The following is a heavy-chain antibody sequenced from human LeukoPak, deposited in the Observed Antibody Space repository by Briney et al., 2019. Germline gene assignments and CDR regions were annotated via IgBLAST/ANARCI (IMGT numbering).Heavy chain of an antibody. Sequence: GGSLRLSCAASGFTFNNYAMTWVRQAPGKGLVWVSRINSDGSSTSYADSVKGRFTISRDNAKNTLYLQMNSLRAEDTAVYYCAREPPYYDSSGLYYYYGMDVWGQGTTVTVSS. J-gene: IGHJ6*02. CDR3: AREPPYYDSSGLYYYYGMDV. D-gene: IGHD3-22*01. V-gene: IGHV3-74*01. CDR2: INSDGSST. CDR1: GFTFNNYA.